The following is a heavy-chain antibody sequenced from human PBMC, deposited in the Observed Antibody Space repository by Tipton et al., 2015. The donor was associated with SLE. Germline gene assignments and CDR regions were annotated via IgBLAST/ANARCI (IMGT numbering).Heavy chain of an antibody. Sequence: TLSLTCTVSGGSISSYYWSWIRQPPGKGLEWIGYIYYSGSTNYNPPLKSRVTISVDTSKNQFSLKLSSMTAADTAVYYCARGGSSSWDDAFDIWGQGTMVTVSS. D-gene: IGHD6-13*01. J-gene: IGHJ3*02. CDR1: GGSISSYY. CDR2: IYYSGST. CDR3: ARGGSSSWDDAFDI. V-gene: IGHV4-59*01.